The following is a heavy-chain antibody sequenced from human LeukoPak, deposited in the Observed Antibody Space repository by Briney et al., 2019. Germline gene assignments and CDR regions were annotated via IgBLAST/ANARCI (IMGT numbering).Heavy chain of an antibody. CDR1: GFTFSSYA. CDR2: ISYDGSNK. CDR3: ARSYGDYVGGPYYYGMDV. J-gene: IGHJ6*02. D-gene: IGHD4-17*01. V-gene: IGHV3-30-3*01. Sequence: PGRSLRLSCAASGFTFSSYAMHWVRQAPGKGLEWVAVISYDGSNKYYADSVKGRFTISRDNSKNTLYLQMNSLRAEDTAVYYCARSYGDYVGGPYYYGMDVWGRGTTVTVSS.